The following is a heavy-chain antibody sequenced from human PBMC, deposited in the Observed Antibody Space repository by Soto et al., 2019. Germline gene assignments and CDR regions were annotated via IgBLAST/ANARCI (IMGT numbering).Heavy chain of an antibody. V-gene: IGHV4-39*01. CDR1: GDSIISDSYY. CDR3: ARLEGLATISYYFDY. CDR2: IYYRGNT. Sequence: SETLSLTCSVSGDSIISDSYYWGWIRQPPGKGLEWIGSIYYRGNTYYNPSLKTRVTISLDKSKSQFSLKLNSVTAADSAVYFCARLEGLATISYYFDYWGQGTLVTVPS. J-gene: IGHJ4*02. D-gene: IGHD3-9*01.